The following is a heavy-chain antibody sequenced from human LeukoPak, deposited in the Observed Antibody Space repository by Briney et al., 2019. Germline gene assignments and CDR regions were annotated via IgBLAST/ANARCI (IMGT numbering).Heavy chain of an antibody. J-gene: IGHJ4*02. CDR3: ARGGPYYYGSGSYYNDY. CDR2: ISSSGSTI. Sequence: GGSLRLSCAASGFTFSSYEMNWVRQAPGKGLEWVSYISSSGSTIYYADSVKGRFTISRDNSKNTLYLQMNSLRAEDTAVYYCARGGPYYYGSGSYYNDYWGQGTLVTVSS. V-gene: IGHV3-48*03. CDR1: GFTFSSYE. D-gene: IGHD3-10*01.